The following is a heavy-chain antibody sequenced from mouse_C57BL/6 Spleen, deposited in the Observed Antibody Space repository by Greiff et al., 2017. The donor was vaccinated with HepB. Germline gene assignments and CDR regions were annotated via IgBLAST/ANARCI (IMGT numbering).Heavy chain of an antibody. Sequence: VQLQQSGPELVKPGDSVKISCKASGYSFTGYFMNWVMQSHGKSLEWIGRINPYNGDTFYNQKFKGKATLTVDKSSSTAHMELRSLTSEDSAVYYCARSRVYGNYGAYAMDYWGQGTSVTVSS. J-gene: IGHJ4*01. CDR2: INPYNGDT. CDR1: GYSFTGYF. CDR3: ARSRVYGNYGAYAMDY. V-gene: IGHV1-20*01. D-gene: IGHD2-10*02.